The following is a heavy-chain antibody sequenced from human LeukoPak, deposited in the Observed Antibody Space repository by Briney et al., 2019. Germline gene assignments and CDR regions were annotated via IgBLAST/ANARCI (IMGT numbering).Heavy chain of an antibody. CDR1: GFSFSSYG. CDR3: AKDWRLSSSYYLDS. CDR2: IWYDGRNK. Sequence: PGRSLRLSCAASGFSFSSYGMHWVRQAPGKGLEWVAIIWYDGRNKYYADSVKGRFTISRDNSKNTLHLQMNSLRDEDTAVYYCAKDWRLSSSYYLDSWGQGTLVIVSS. V-gene: IGHV3-33*06. J-gene: IGHJ4*02. D-gene: IGHD2/OR15-2a*01.